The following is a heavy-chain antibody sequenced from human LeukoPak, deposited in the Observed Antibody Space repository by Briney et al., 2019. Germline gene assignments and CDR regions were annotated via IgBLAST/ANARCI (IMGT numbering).Heavy chain of an antibody. CDR1: GDSISSCY. CDR3: ATGYSSTWYYFDY. V-gene: IGHV4-59*01. CDR2: IYHSGST. J-gene: IGHJ4*02. D-gene: IGHD6-13*01. Sequence: SETLSLTCTVSGDSISSCYWSWIRQPHGKGLEWIGYIYHSGSTNYNPSLKSRVTISADTSKDQFSLKLASVTAADTAVYYCATGYSSTWYYFDYWGQGTLVTVSS.